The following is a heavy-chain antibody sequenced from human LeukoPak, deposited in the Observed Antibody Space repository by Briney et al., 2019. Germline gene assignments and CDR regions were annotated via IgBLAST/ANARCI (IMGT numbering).Heavy chain of an antibody. CDR2: ISYDGSNK. J-gene: IGHJ6*02. CDR1: GFTFSSYA. V-gene: IGHV3-30-3*01. CDR3: ARGAHGMDV. Sequence: GRSLRPSCAASGFTFSSYAMHWVRQAPGKGLEWVAVISYDGSNKYYADSVKGRFTISRDNSKNTLYLQMNSLRAEDTAVYYCARGAHGMDVWGQGTTVTVSS.